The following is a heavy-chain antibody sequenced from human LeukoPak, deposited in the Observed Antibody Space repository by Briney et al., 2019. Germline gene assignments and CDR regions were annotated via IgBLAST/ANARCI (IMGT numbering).Heavy chain of an antibody. V-gene: IGHV4-30-2*01. CDR3: ARDRHMVRGSSWFDP. CDR2: IYHSGST. Sequence: SQTLSLTCAVSGGSISSGGYSWSWIRQPPGKGLEWIGYIYHSGSTYYNPSLKSRVTISVDRSKNQFSLKLSSVTAADTAVYYCARDRHMVRGSSWFDPWGQGTLVTVPS. D-gene: IGHD3-10*01. J-gene: IGHJ5*02. CDR1: GGSISSGGYS.